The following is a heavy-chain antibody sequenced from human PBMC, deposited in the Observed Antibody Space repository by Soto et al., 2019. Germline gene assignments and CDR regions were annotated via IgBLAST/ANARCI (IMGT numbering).Heavy chain of an antibody. CDR2: ISGSTGST. CDR3: AKDTSSSPYYMDV. D-gene: IGHD2-2*01. V-gene: IGHV3-23*01. J-gene: IGHJ6*03. CDR1: GFTFSNFA. Sequence: GGSLRLSCAASGFTFSNFAMSWVRHAPGKGLEWVSEISGSTGSTYYADSVKGRFIISRDNSKNTLHLQMNSLRAEDTAVYHCAKDTSSSPYYMDVWGKGTTVPVSS.